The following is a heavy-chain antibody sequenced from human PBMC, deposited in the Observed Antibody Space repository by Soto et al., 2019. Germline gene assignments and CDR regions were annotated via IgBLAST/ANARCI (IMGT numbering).Heavy chain of an antibody. D-gene: IGHD6-13*01. CDR3: ARDQGIAAEDYYYYYGMDV. CDR1: GDSASSNSAA. CDR2: TYYRSKWYN. Sequence: SQTLSLTCAISGDSASSNSAAWNWIRQSPSRGLEWLGRTYYRSKWYNDYAVSVKSRITINPDTSKNQFSLQLNSVTPEDTAVYYCARDQGIAAEDYYYYYGMDVWGQGTTVTVSS. V-gene: IGHV6-1*01. J-gene: IGHJ6*02.